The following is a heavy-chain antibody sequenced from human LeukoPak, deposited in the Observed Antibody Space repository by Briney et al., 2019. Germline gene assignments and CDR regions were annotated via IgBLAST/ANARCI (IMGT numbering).Heavy chain of an antibody. Sequence: GGSLRLSCAASEFTFSDYATSWVRQAPGKGLEWVSGLNEDGSTTFYADSVQGRFTIARDNPKNMLYLQMNSLRAEDTAVYYCVKDYPRIGVTGSTSFFDYWGQGTLVTVSS. CDR2: LNEDGSTT. D-gene: IGHD1-7*01. J-gene: IGHJ4*02. CDR3: VKDYPRIGVTGSTSFFDY. CDR1: EFTFSDYA. V-gene: IGHV3-23*01.